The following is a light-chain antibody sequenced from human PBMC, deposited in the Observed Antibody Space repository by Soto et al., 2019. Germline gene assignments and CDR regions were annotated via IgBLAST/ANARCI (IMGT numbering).Light chain of an antibody. J-gene: IGKJ2*01. CDR3: MQALQTPQ. CDR2: LGS. CDR1: QSLLHSSGYMY. Sequence: DIVMTQTPLSLPVTPGAPASISCRSSQSLLHSSGYMYLDWYLQKPGQSPQLLIYLGSNRASGVPDRFSGSGSGTDLTLKISRVEAEDVGLYNCMQALQTPQFGQGTKVDIK. V-gene: IGKV2-28*01.